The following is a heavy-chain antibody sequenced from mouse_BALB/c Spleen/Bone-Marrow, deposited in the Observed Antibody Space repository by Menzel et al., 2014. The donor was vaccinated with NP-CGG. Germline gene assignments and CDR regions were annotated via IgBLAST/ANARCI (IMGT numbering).Heavy chain of an antibody. CDR3: ARTGTYDAMDY. CDR2: IWSDGSA. Sequence: QVQLQQSGPGLVAPSQSLSITCTVSGFSLTSYGIHWVRQPPGKGLEWLVVIWSDGSATYNSSLKSRLNIRKDNSKSQVVLKVSSLQTDDTAMHYCARTGTYDAMDYWGQGTSVTVPS. CDR1: GFSLTSYG. J-gene: IGHJ4*01. V-gene: IGHV2-6*02. D-gene: IGHD4-1*01.